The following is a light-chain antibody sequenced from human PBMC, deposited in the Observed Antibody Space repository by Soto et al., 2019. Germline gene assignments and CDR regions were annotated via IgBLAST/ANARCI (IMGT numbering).Light chain of an antibody. CDR1: SSDVGAYVY. Sequence: QPVLTQPASVSGSPGQSITISCGGTSSDVGAYVYVSWYQQYPGKAPKLIIYEVNNRPSGVSGRFSGSKSDTTAYLTISGLQADDEADYYCSSYSDSDTKIFGSGTKVTVL. CDR3: SSYSDSDTKI. CDR2: EVN. J-gene: IGLJ1*01. V-gene: IGLV2-14*03.